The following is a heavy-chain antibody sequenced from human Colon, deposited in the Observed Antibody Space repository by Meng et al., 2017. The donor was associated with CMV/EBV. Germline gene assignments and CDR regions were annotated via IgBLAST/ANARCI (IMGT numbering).Heavy chain of an antibody. CDR1: GYTFTGYL. V-gene: IGHV1-2*02. D-gene: IGHD3-3*01. J-gene: IGHJ4*02. Sequence: VHLMQSGAEMREPGASVKVSCKASGYTFTGYLIPWVRQAPGQGLEWMGWINPYSGDTIYAQKFEVGVTMTRDASITTAYLELSSLKSDDTAVYYCGTFGGDFDYWGQGTLVTVPQ. CDR2: INPYSGDT. CDR3: GTFGGDFDY.